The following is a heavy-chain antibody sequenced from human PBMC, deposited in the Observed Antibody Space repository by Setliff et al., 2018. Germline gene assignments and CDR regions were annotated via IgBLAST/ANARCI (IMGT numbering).Heavy chain of an antibody. Sequence: GGSLSLSCAASGLIFGNYAMNWVRQAPGKGLEWVSGISGSGGSTYYADSVKGRFTISRDNSKNTLYLQMNSLRAEDTAVYYCALDTFWSGYYSPDYFDYWGQGTLVTVSS. CDR3: ALDTFWSGYYSPDYFDY. CDR2: ISGSGGST. J-gene: IGHJ4*02. D-gene: IGHD3-3*01. V-gene: IGHV3-23*01. CDR1: GLIFGNYA.